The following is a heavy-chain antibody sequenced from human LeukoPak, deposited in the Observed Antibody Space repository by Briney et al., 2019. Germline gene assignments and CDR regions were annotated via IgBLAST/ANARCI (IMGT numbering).Heavy chain of an antibody. CDR3: GKDGGSFSADY. D-gene: IGHD3-10*01. CDR1: GYTFTTYK. J-gene: IGHJ4*02. CDR2: INPSDGKT. V-gene: IGHV1-46*01. Sequence: ASVKVSCKASGYTFTTYKMHWVRQAPGQGLEWVGIINPSDGKTRNAQKFQGRVTMTRDMSTSTVYMELSSLRSEDTVVYYCGKDGGSFSADYWGQGTLVTVSS.